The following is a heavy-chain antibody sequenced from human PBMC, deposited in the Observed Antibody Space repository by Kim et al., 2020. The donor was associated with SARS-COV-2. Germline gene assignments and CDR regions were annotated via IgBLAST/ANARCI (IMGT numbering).Heavy chain of an antibody. Sequence: GGSLRLSCAGSGFTFNEYTMHWVRRAPGKGLECVSSTSHSKDDIFYADSVEGRFTISRDNSKNSLYLQMNSLRLEDTSVYYCVRDGRNYGAVLWGQGTLVIVSS. CDR3: VRDGRNYGAVL. CDR2: TSHSKDDI. CDR1: GFTFNEYT. D-gene: IGHD1-7*01. V-gene: IGHV3-64D*06. J-gene: IGHJ4*02.